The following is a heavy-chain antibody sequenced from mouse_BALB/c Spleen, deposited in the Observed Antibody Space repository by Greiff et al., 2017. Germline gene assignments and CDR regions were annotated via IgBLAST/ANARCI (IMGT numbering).Heavy chain of an antibody. CDR3: ARGGSYAMDY. J-gene: IGHJ4*01. Sequence: QVQLQQSGPELVKPGASVKMSCKASGYTFTSYYIHWVKQRPGQGLEWIGWIYPGDGSTKYNEKFKGKTTLTADKSSSTAYMLLSSLTSEDSAIYFCARGGSYAMDYWGQGTSVTVSS. CDR2: IYPGDGST. V-gene: IGHV1S56*01. CDR1: GYTFTSYY.